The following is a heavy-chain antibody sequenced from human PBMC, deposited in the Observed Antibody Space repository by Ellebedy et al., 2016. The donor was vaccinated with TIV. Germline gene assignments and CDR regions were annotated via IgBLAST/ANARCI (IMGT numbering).Heavy chain of an antibody. CDR3: ARGDYGDYDYYYYGMDV. CDR2: ISAYNGNT. V-gene: IGHV1-18*01. J-gene: IGHJ6*02. CDR1: GYTFTSYG. D-gene: IGHD4-17*01. Sequence: ASVKVSCXASGYTFTSYGISWVRQAPGQGLEWMGWISAYNGNTNYAQKLQGRVTMTTDTSTSTAYMELRSLRSDDTAVYYCARGDYGDYDYYYYGMDVWGQGTTVTVSS.